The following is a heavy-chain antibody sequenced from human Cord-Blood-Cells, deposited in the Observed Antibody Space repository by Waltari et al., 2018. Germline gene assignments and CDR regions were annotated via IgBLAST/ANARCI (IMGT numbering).Heavy chain of an antibody. Sequence: QLQLQESGPGLVKPSETLSLTCTVSGGSISSSSYYWGWIRQPPGKGLEWIGSIYYSWSTYYNPSLKSRVTISVDTSKNQFSLKLSSVTAADTAVYYCASPYYDFWSGYYQEAFDIWGQGTMVTVSS. D-gene: IGHD3-3*01. J-gene: IGHJ3*02. CDR1: GGSISSSSYY. CDR2: IYYSWST. CDR3: ASPYYDFWSGYYQEAFDI. V-gene: IGHV4-39*01.